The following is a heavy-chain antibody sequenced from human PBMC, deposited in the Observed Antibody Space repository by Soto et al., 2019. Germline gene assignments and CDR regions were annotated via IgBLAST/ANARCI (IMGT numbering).Heavy chain of an antibody. CDR2: ISSSSGTI. V-gene: IGHV3-48*02. Sequence: GGSLRLSCAASGFTFSNYDMNWVRQAPGKGLEWLSYISSSSGTIYYADSVKGRFTISRDNAKNSLYLQMNSLRDEDTAVYYCARVNYLDDYWGQGTLVTVSS. CDR1: GFTFSNYD. D-gene: IGHD1-7*01. CDR3: ARVNYLDDY. J-gene: IGHJ4*02.